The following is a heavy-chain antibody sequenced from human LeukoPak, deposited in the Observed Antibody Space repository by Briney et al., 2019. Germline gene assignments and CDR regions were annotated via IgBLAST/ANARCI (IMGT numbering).Heavy chain of an antibody. CDR2: ISGHNGNT. V-gene: IGHV1-18*01. CDR1: GYSFTSYL. J-gene: IGHJ3*02. CDR3: ARIWAQLWLVFDI. Sequence: SVTVTCKASGYSFTSYLMIWVRQVPGQGLEWMGWISGHNGNTDYAQKFKDRVTLTTDTSSSTAYMELRSLTSDDTAVYFCARIWAQLWLVFDIWG. D-gene: IGHD3-22*01.